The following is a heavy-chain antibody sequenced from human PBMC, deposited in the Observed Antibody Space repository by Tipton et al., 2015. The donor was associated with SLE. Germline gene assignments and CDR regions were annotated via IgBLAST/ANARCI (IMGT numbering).Heavy chain of an antibody. V-gene: IGHV4-61*09. D-gene: IGHD6-19*01. J-gene: IGHJ4*02. CDR2: IFVTGST. Sequence: LRLSCTVSGGSITSSSYYWTWIRQPAGKGLEWIGHIFVTGSTNYNPSLKSRVTISVDTSKNQFSLTLSSVTAADTAVYYCARWQWLAYFDFWGQGTLVTVSS. CDR3: ARWQWLAYFDF. CDR1: GGSITSSSYY.